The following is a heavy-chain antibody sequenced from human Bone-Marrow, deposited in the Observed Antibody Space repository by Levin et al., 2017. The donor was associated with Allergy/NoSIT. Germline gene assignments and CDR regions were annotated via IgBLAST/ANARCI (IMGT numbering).Heavy chain of an antibody. CDR2: INAGNGNT. D-gene: IGHD2-15*01. CDR3: ARGGAYCSGGSCSNWFDP. CDR1: GYTFTSYA. J-gene: IGHJ5*02. V-gene: IGHV1-3*01. Sequence: GASVKVSCKASGYTFTSYAMHWVRQAPGQRLEWMGWINAGNGNTKYSQKFQGRVTITRDTSASTAYMELSSLRSEDTAVYYCARGGAYCSGGSCSNWFDPWGQGTLVTVSS.